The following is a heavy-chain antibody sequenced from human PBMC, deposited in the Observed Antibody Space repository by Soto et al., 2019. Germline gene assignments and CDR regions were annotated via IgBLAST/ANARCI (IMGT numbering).Heavy chain of an antibody. CDR1: GGSISSYY. CDR3: ARGEYNWNFYYYMDV. D-gene: IGHD1-20*01. Sequence: SETLSLTCTVSGGSISSYYWSWIRQPPGKGLVWIGYIYYSGSTNYNPSLKSRVTISVDTSKNQFSLKLSSVTAADTAVYYCARGEYNWNFYYYMDVWGKGTTVTVSS. V-gene: IGHV4-59*01. CDR2: IYYSGST. J-gene: IGHJ6*03.